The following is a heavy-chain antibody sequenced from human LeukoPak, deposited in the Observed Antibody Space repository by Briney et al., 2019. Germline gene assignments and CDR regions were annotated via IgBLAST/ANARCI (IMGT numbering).Heavy chain of an antibody. Sequence: SETLSLTCTVSGGSISSYYWSWIRQPPGKGLEWIGYIYYSGSTNYNPSLKSRVTISVDTSKNQFSLKLSSVTAADTAVYYCARSSGYRLAHDYWGQGTLVTVSS. CDR3: ARSSGYRLAHDY. D-gene: IGHD3-22*01. CDR1: GGSISSYY. V-gene: IGHV4-59*01. J-gene: IGHJ4*02. CDR2: IYYSGST.